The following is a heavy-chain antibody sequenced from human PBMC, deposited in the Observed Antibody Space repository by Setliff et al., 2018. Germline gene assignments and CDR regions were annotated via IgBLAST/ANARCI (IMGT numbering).Heavy chain of an antibody. CDR3: ARTPGSTVTPLDY. D-gene: IGHD4-17*01. V-gene: IGHV3-48*03. Sequence: GGSLRLSCAASGFTFSSYEMNWVRQAPGKGLEWVSYISSSGSTIYYADSVKGRFTISRDNAKNSLYLQMNSLRAEDTAVYYCARTPGSTVTPLDYWGQGTLVTVSS. CDR2: ISSSGSTI. CDR1: GFTFSSYE. J-gene: IGHJ4*02.